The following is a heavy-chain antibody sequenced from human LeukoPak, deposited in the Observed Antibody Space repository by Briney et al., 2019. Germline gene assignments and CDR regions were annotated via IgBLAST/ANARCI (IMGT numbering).Heavy chain of an antibody. Sequence: SETLSLTCTVSIDSMFGYFWSWIRQPPGGGLEWIGYIYDTGRTNYSPSLKSRATISLDTSKNQFSLKLSSVTAADTAMYYCARDRPNVDSTGYFSRHDAFDIWGQGTMVTVSS. CDR1: IDSMFGYF. J-gene: IGHJ3*02. V-gene: IGHV4-59*12. D-gene: IGHD3-22*01. CDR2: IYDTGRT. CDR3: ARDRPNVDSTGYFSRHDAFDI.